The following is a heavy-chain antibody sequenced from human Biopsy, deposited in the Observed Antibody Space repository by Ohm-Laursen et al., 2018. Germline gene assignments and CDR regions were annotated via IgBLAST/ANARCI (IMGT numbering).Heavy chain of an antibody. CDR3: ARVVGAATGFDS. CDR2: ILSTGST. CDR1: GDSISGYY. V-gene: IGHV4-59*01. Sequence: SETLSLTCAVSGDSISGYYWNWIRQPPGKRLEWIGYILSTGSTDYNPSLQSRVSISLDLSTDQFSLKVDSVTAADTAVYYCARVVGAATGFDSWGRGTPVTVSS. J-gene: IGHJ4*02. D-gene: IGHD1-26*01.